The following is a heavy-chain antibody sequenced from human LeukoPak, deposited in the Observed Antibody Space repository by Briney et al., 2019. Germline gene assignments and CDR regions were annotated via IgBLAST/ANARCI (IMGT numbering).Heavy chain of an antibody. CDR2: ISYDGSNE. CDR3: ATARGHSSSWYWVLDY. Sequence: GGSLRLSRAASGFSFRSYAMHWVRQAPGKGLEWVAVISYDGSNEDYADSVKGRFTISRDNSQKTLSLQMNSLRPKDTAVYYCATARGHSSSWYWVLDYWGQGTLVIVSS. J-gene: IGHJ4*02. D-gene: IGHD6-13*01. CDR1: GFSFRSYA. V-gene: IGHV3-30-3*01.